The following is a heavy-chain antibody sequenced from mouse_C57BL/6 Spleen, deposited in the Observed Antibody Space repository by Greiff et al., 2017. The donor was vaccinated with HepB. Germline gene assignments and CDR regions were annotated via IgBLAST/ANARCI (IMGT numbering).Heavy chain of an antibody. Sequence: QVQLQQPGAELVKPGASVKLSCKASGYTFTSYWMHWVKQRPGRGLEWIGRIDPNSGGTKYNEKFKSKATLTLDKPSSTAYMQLSSLTSEDSAVYYCARSEIYYDYDGAWFAYWGQGTLVTVSA. D-gene: IGHD2-4*01. CDR2: IDPNSGGT. J-gene: IGHJ3*01. CDR3: ARSEIYYDYDGAWFAY. V-gene: IGHV1-72*01. CDR1: GYTFTSYW.